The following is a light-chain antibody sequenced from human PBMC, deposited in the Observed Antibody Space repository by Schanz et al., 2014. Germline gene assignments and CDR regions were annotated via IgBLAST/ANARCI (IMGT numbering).Light chain of an antibody. CDR2: DAS. Sequence: EIVLTQSPGTLSLSPGERATLSCRASQSVTRNYLAWYQQKPGQAPRLLIYDASSRATDIPDRFSGSGSGTDFTLTISRLEPEDFAVYYCQQYVSTRTFGQGTKLEIK. CDR1: QSVTRNY. V-gene: IGKV3-20*01. CDR3: QQYVSTRT. J-gene: IGKJ2*02.